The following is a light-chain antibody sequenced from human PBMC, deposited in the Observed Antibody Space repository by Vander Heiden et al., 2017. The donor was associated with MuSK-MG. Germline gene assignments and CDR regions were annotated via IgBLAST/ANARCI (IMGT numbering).Light chain of an antibody. J-gene: IGKJ2*03. CDR2: GAS. CDR3: QQYGRSQTS. CDR1: QTVTSTS. Sequence: EIVLTQSPGTLSLSPGERATLSCRAGQTVTSTSLAWYQQKPGQAPRLLIYGASSRASGIPDRFSASGSGTDFTLTISRLEPEDFAVYYCQQYGRSQTSFGQGTKLEIK. V-gene: IGKV3-20*01.